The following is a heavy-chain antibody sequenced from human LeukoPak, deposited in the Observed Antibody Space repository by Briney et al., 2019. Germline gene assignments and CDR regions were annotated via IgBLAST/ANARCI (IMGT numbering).Heavy chain of an antibody. J-gene: IGHJ2*01. V-gene: IGHV1-18*01. Sequence: ASVKVSCKASGYTFSSYGITWVRQAPGRGLEGLGWLNTYNGNTKYAEKLQGRVTVTTDTSTSTAYMELKSLRTDDTAVYYCARSVGGRNFFWYFDLWGRGTLVSVSS. CDR3: ARSVGGRNFFWYFDL. CDR1: GYTFSSYG. D-gene: IGHD3-16*01. CDR2: LNTYNGNT.